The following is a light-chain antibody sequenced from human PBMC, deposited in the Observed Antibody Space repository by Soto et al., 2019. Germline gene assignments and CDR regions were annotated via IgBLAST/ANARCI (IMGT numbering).Light chain of an antibody. V-gene: IGKV1-5*01. Sequence: DIQMTQSPSTLSASVGDTVTVTCRASQSVSGWLAWYQQKPGKAPKLLIYAASTLQSGVPSRFSGSGSGTDFTLTINCLQSEDFATYYCQQYYSYPRITFGQGTRLEIK. J-gene: IGKJ5*01. CDR3: QQYYSYPRIT. CDR2: AAS. CDR1: QSVSGW.